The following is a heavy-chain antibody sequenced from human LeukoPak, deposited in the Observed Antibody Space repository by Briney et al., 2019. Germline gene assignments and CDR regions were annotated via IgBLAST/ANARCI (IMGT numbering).Heavy chain of an antibody. Sequence: ASVKVSCKASGYTFTTYYLHWVRQAPGQGLEWMGVINPNGGATTYAQKFQGRVTMTSDTSSSTVYMELGGLRSEDTAMYYCARDRGVAWRRPFDYWGQGTLVTVSS. CDR2: INPNGGAT. CDR3: ARDRGVAWRRPFDY. D-gene: IGHD3-10*01. V-gene: IGHV1-46*01. J-gene: IGHJ4*02. CDR1: GYTFTTYY.